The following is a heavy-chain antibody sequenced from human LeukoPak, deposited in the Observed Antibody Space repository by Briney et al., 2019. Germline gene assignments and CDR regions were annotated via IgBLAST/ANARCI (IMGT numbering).Heavy chain of an antibody. CDR3: AGLDNGSDY. CDR1: GFTLSTYA. V-gene: IGHV3-23*01. D-gene: IGHD3-10*01. Sequence: GGSLRLSCAASGFTLSTYAMSWVRQTPGKGLEWVAATSSSDAGTYHADSVRGRFTISRDNAKNSLYLQMNSLRAEDTAVYYCAGLDNGSDYWGQGTLVTVSS. J-gene: IGHJ4*02. CDR2: TSSSDAGT.